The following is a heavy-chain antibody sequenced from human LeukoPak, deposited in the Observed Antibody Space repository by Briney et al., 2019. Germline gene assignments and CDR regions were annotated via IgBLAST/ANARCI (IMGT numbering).Heavy chain of an antibody. D-gene: IGHD1-14*01. CDR1: GFTVSRNV. Sequence: QPGGSLRLSCVASGFTVSRNVMSWARQAPGKGLEWVSLIYSDDRAFYADSVKGRFTISRNNSKNTLFLQMSSLKPEDTAIYYCARDLAGFQEPRYYYYMDVWGKGTTVTVSS. CDR2: IYSDDRA. V-gene: IGHV3-66*02. CDR3: ARDLAGFQEPRYYYYMDV. J-gene: IGHJ6*03.